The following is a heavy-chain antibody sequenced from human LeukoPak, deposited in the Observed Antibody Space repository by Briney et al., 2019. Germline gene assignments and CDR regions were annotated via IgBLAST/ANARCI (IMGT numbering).Heavy chain of an antibody. J-gene: IGHJ4*02. D-gene: IGHD2-15*01. CDR3: VRGRGGSCPDY. CDR1: GGFIISSSCY. Sequence: PSETLSLTCTVSGGFIISSSCYWGWIRQPPGKGLESIGTIYYSGSTYYNPSLKGRVTISADTSKEQFSLKLTSVTAADTAVYYCVRGRGGSCPDYWGQGTLVTVSS. CDR2: IYYSGST. V-gene: IGHV4-39*01.